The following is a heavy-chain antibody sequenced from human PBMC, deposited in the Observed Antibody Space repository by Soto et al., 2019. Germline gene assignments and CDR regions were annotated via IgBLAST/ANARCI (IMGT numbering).Heavy chain of an antibody. V-gene: IGHV1-18*01. CDR1: GYIFTSYG. D-gene: IGHD3-16*01. Sequence: QVQLVQSGAEVKKPGASVKVSCKASGYIFTSYGISWVRQAPGQGLEWMGWISGYNANTNYAQNLQGRVTMTTDTSPSTAYRELMSLRSDDTAVYYCAREGGIRYGDVWGQGTTVTVSS. CDR2: ISGYNANT. CDR3: AREGGIRYGDV. J-gene: IGHJ6*02.